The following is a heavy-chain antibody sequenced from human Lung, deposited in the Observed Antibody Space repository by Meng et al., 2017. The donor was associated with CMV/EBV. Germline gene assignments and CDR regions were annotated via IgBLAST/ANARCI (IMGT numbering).Heavy chain of an antibody. Sequence: QITCNASGPTLGHPPPPLPLTCTFSGVSLSTSAGGVGWIPQPPGKGLARLAVSYWDDDMRYSTSLNSRLTIAQDTPKNQVVLTLTTMDTVHTATYYCALFTGSWFDPWGQGTLVTVSS. CDR3: ALFTGSWFDP. CDR2: SYWDDDM. D-gene: IGHD1-14*01. CDR1: GVSLSTSAGG. J-gene: IGHJ5*02. V-gene: IGHV2-5*02.